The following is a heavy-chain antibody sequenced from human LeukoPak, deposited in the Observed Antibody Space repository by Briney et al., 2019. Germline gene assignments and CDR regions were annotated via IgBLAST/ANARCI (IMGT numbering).Heavy chain of an antibody. CDR3: ARDPSTLLWFDP. D-gene: IGHD1-26*01. V-gene: IGHV3-21*04. CDR2: ISSSSSYI. J-gene: IGHJ5*02. Sequence: GGSLRLSCAASGFTFSSYSMNWVRQAPGKGLEWVSSISSSSSYIYYADSVKGRFTISRDNAKNSLYLQMNSLRAEDTAVYYCARDPSTLLWFDPWGQGTLVTVSS. CDR1: GFTFSSYS.